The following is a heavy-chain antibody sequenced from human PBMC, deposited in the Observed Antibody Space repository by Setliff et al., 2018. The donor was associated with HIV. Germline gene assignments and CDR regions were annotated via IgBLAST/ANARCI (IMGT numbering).Heavy chain of an antibody. D-gene: IGHD6-19*01. J-gene: IGHJ5*02. Sequence: TSETLSLTCAVYGGSFSGSYWGWIRQAPGKGLEWIASMIYGGDTWYNPSLKSRVTIYVDTANNEISLRLSSVTAEDTAVYRCARPHSGRGGGAWFDPWGQGIQVTVST. CDR2: MIYGGDT. CDR1: GGSFSGSY. V-gene: IGHV4-34*12. CDR3: ARPHSGRGGGAWFDP.